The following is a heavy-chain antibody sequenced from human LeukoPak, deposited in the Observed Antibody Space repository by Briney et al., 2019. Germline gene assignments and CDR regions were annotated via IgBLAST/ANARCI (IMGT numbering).Heavy chain of an antibody. CDR1: GGSISSYY. D-gene: IGHD3-22*01. CDR3: ARGTYYYDSSGYWDY. J-gene: IGHJ4*02. Sequence: SETLSLTCTVSGGSISSYYWSWMRQPPGKGLEWIGYIYYSGSTNYNPSLKSRVTISVDTSKNQFSLKLSSVTAADTAVYYCARGTYYYDSSGYWDYWGQGTLVTVSS. V-gene: IGHV4-59*01. CDR2: IYYSGST.